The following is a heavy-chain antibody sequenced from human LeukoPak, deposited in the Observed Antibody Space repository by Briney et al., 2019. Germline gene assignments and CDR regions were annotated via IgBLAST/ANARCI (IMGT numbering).Heavy chain of an antibody. D-gene: IGHD3-10*01. CDR2: IRTKAYGGTT. CDR1: GFTFGDYV. CDR3: TRGLSYYASGSYLY. V-gene: IGHV3-49*04. J-gene: IGHJ4*02. Sequence: GGSLRLSCTASGFTFGDYVMSWVRQAPGKGLEWVGFIRTKAYGGTTQYAASVKGRFTISRDDSINVAYLEMNSLQTEDTAMYYCTRGLSYYASGSYLYWGQGTLVTVCS.